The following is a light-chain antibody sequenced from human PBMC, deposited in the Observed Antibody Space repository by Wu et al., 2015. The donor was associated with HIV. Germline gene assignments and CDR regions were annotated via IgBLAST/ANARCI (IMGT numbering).Light chain of an antibody. CDR3: QHYDDHDLLYG. Sequence: DIQMTQSPSTLSASVGDRVTITCRASQSINSWLAWYQQKPGKGPKLLIYEASSLESGVPSRFSGSGSGTEFTLTIDSLQPDDFATYYCQHYDDHDLLYGFGQGTKLEIK. J-gene: IGKJ2*03. CDR2: EAS. V-gene: IGKV1-5*03. CDR1: QSINSW.